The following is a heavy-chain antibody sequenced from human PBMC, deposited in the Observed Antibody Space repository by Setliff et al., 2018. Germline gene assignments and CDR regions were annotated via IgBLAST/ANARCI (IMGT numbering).Heavy chain of an antibody. Sequence: SETLSLTCSVSGGSISSGSYYWTWIRQPAGKGLEWIGHIYTSGTTKYNPSLKSRVTISVDASKNQFFLKLTSVTAADTAVYYCARGIAVAGFDYWGQGTLVTVSS. CDR2: IYTSGTT. D-gene: IGHD6-19*01. J-gene: IGHJ4*02. CDR1: GGSISSGSYY. CDR3: ARGIAVAGFDY. V-gene: IGHV4-61*09.